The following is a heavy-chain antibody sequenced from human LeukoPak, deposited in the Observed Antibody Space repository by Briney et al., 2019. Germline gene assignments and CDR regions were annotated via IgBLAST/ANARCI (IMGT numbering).Heavy chain of an antibody. J-gene: IGHJ4*02. CDR3: ARTYYYDSSGIPGPFGY. CDR1: GYTFTSYG. Sequence: GASVKVSCKASGYTFTSYGISWVRQAPGQGLEWMGWISAYNGNTNYAQKLQGRVTMTTDTSTSTAYMELRSLRSDDTAVYYCARTYYYDSSGIPGPFGYWGQGTLVTVSS. V-gene: IGHV1-18*01. D-gene: IGHD3-22*01. CDR2: ISAYNGNT.